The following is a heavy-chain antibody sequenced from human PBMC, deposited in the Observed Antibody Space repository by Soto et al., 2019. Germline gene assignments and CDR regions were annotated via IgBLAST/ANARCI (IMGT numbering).Heavy chain of an antibody. D-gene: IGHD6-25*01. Sequence: GGSLRLSCAASGFTFSSYSMNWVRQAPGKGLEWISYITSSSDIVQYADSVKGRFTISRDNSKNSLYLQMNSLRAEDTAVYYCARDRYSSEEGYYYYYGMDVCGQGTTVTVSS. J-gene: IGHJ6*02. CDR1: GFTFSSYS. CDR2: ITSSSDIV. V-gene: IGHV3-48*01. CDR3: ARDRYSSEEGYYYYYGMDV.